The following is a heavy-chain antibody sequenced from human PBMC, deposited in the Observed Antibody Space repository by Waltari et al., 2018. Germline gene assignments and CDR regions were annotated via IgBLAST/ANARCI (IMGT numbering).Heavy chain of an antibody. V-gene: IGHV1-2*06. J-gene: IGHJ4*02. CDR2: TNPNRGGT. CDR1: GYTFTGYY. D-gene: IGHD6-19*01. Sequence: QVQLVQSGAEVKKPGASVKVSCKASGYTFTGYYMHWVRQDPGQGLEWMGRTNPNRGGTNYAQKVQGRVTRTRDTSISTAYMELSRLRSDDTAVYYCARESPAGWYFDYWGQGTLVTVSS. CDR3: ARESPAGWYFDY.